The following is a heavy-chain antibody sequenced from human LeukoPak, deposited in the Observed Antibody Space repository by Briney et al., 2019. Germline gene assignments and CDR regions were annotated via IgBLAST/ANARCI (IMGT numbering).Heavy chain of an antibody. Sequence: GASVKVSCKASGYTFTGYYMHWVRQAPGQGLEWMGWINPNSGGTNYAQKFQGRVTMTRDTSISTAYMELSRLRSDDTAVYYCARDKPSLWFGDQIRPRPKYYFDYWGQGTLVTVSS. J-gene: IGHJ4*02. CDR1: GYTFTGYY. CDR3: ARDKPSLWFGDQIRPRPKYYFDY. CDR2: INPNSGGT. V-gene: IGHV1-2*02. D-gene: IGHD3-10*01.